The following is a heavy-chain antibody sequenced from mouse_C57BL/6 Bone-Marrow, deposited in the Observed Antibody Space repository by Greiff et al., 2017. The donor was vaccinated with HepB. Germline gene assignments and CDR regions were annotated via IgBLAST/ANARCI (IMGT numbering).Heavy chain of an antibody. CDR3: AREGITTVPPYYYAMDY. CDR1: GYTFTSYW. D-gene: IGHD1-1*01. Sequence: QVQLQQPGAELVKPGASVKLSCKASGYTFTSYWMHWVKQRPGQGLEWIGMIHPNSGSTNYNEKFKSKATLTVDKSSSTAYMQLSSLTSEDSAVYYCAREGITTVPPYYYAMDYWGQGTSVTVSS. V-gene: IGHV1-64*01. J-gene: IGHJ4*01. CDR2: IHPNSGST.